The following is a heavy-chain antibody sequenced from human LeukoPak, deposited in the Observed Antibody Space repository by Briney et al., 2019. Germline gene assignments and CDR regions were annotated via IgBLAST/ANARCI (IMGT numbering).Heavy chain of an antibody. D-gene: IGHD3-10*01. Sequence: PGGSLRLSCAASGFTFSSYEMNWVRQAPGKGLEWVSYISSSSTIYYADSVKGRFTISRDNAKNSLYLQMNSLRDEDTAVYYCARDRREYYYGSGSYYNGRPLDYWGQGTLVTVSS. CDR2: ISSSSTI. V-gene: IGHV3-48*02. CDR1: GFTFSSYE. CDR3: ARDRREYYYGSGSYYNGRPLDY. J-gene: IGHJ4*02.